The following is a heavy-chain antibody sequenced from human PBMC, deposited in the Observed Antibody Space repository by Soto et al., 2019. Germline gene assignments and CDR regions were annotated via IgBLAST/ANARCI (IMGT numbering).Heavy chain of an antibody. CDR2: ISGSGGST. CDR3: AKDLKYCSGGSCYFEGFDY. J-gene: IGHJ4*02. CDR1: GFTFSSYA. D-gene: IGHD2-15*01. V-gene: IGHV3-23*01. Sequence: TGGSLRLSCAASGFTFSSYAMSWVRQAPGKGLEWVSAISGSGGSTYYADSVKGRFTISRDNSKNTLYLQMNSLRAEDTAVYYCAKDLKYCSGGSCYFEGFDYWGQGTLVTVSS.